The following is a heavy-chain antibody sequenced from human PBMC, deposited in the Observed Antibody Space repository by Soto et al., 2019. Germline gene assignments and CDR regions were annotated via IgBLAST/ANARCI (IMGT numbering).Heavy chain of an antibody. CDR2: ISGSGGST. Sequence: GGSLRLSCAASGLTFSSYAMSWVRQAPGKGLEWVSAISGSGGSTYYADSVKGRFTISRDNSKNTLYLQMNSLRAEDTAVYYCAKDYISGIYYYAMDVWGQGTTVTVSS. J-gene: IGHJ6*02. D-gene: IGHD2-15*01. CDR1: GLTFSSYA. V-gene: IGHV3-23*01. CDR3: AKDYISGIYYYAMDV.